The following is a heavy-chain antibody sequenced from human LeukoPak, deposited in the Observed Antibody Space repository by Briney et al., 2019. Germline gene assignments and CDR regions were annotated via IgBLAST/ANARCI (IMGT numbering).Heavy chain of an antibody. D-gene: IGHD4-17*01. V-gene: IGHV3-53*01. Sequence: GGSLRLSGAASGFTVSTNYMNWVRQAPGKGLEWVSVIYSGGSTYYADSVKGRFTISRDNSKNTLYLQMNSLRAEDTAVYYCARDTVTTFRFRDYYYYGMDVWGQGITVTVSS. CDR3: ARDTVTTFRFRDYYYYGMDV. CDR2: IYSGGST. J-gene: IGHJ6*02. CDR1: GFTVSTNY.